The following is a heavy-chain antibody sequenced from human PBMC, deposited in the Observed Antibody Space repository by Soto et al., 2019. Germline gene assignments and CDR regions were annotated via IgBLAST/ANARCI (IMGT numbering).Heavy chain of an antibody. CDR1: GGSVSSGSYY. V-gene: IGHV4-61*01. CDR3: AFDI. CDR2: IYYSGST. J-gene: IGHJ3*02. Sequence: ETLSLTCTVSGGSVSSGSYYWSWIRQPPGKGLEWIGYIYYSGSTNYNPSLKSRATISVDTAVYYCARERIMITFGGVIETRDAFDIWGQGTMVTVSS. D-gene: IGHD3-16*02.